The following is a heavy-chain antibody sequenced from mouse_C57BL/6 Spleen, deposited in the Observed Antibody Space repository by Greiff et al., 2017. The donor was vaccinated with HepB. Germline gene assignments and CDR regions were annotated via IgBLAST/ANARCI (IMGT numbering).Heavy chain of an antibody. Sequence: VQLQQSGAELAKPGASVKLSCKASGYTFTSYWMHWVNKRPGQGLEWIGYINPSSGYTKYNQKFKDKATLTADKSSTTAYMQLSSLTYEDSAVYYCPGSSPLGYWGQGTPLTVSS. J-gene: IGHJ2*01. V-gene: IGHV1-7*01. CDR3: PGSSPLGY. CDR2: INPSSGYT. CDR1: GYTFTSYW. D-gene: IGHD1-1*01.